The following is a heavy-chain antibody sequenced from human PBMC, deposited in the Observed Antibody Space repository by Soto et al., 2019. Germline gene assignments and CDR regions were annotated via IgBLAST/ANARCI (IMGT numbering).Heavy chain of an antibody. CDR3: ARVYYDILTGPLGGMDV. Sequence: PGESLKISCKGSGYSFTSYWIGWVRQMPGKGLEWMGIIYPGDSDTRYSPSFQGQVTISADKSISTAYLQWSSLKASDTAMYYCARVYYDILTGPLGGMDVWGQGTTVTVSS. V-gene: IGHV5-51*01. D-gene: IGHD3-9*01. J-gene: IGHJ6*02. CDR2: IYPGDSDT. CDR1: GYSFTSYW.